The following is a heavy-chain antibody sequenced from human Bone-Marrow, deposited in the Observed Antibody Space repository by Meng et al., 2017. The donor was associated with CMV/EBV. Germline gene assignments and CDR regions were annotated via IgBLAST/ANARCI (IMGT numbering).Heavy chain of an antibody. CDR1: GGTFSSYA. J-gene: IGHJ4*02. D-gene: IGHD7-27*01. CDR2: IHPKSGDT. CDR3: ARDNDWGPDY. V-gene: IGHV1-2*02. Sequence: ASVKVSCKASGGTFSSYAISWVRQAPGQGLEWMGWIHPKSGDTHYAQKFQDRLIVTRDTSISTGYMELSSLGSDDTAVYYCARDNDWGPDYWGQGTLVTVSS.